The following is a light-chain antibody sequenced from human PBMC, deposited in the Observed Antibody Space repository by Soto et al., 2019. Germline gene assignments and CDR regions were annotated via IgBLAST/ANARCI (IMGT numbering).Light chain of an antibody. J-gene: IGKJ1*01. V-gene: IGKV3-15*01. CDR3: QQHNNWPPWT. CDR1: QSVSSN. Sequence: EIVMTQSPATLSVSPXXXATLSCRASQSVSSNLAWYQQKPGQAPRLLIYGASTRATGIPARFSGSGSGTEFTLTISSLQSEDFAVYYCQQHNNWPPWTFGQGTKVEIK. CDR2: GAS.